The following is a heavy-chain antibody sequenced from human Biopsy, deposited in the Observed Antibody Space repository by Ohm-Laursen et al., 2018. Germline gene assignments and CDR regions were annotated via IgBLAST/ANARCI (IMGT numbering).Heavy chain of an antibody. J-gene: IGHJ2*01. CDR2: IYFTGRT. Sequence: TLSLTCTVSGGPIDSYYWSWIRQPPGKALEWIGYIYFTGRTSYNPSLKSRVTMSVNTSKKEFSLRRSSVTAAAAADYYCASAGYNPDWKFERWGRGTRVTVSS. CDR3: ASAGYNPDWKFER. CDR1: GGPIDSYY. V-gene: IGHV4-59*12. D-gene: IGHD5-18*01.